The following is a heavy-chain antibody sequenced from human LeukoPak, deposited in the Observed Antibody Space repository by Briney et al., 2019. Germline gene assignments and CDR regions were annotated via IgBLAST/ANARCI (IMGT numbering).Heavy chain of an antibody. CDR2: IIPIFGTA. Sequence: SVKVSCKASGGTFSSYAISWVRQAPGQGLEWMGGIIPIFGTANYAQKFQGRVTITADKSTSTAYMELSSLRSEDTAVYYCASRAVSGTRLYWYFDLWGRGTLVTVSS. D-gene: IGHD6-19*01. CDR3: ASRAVSGTRLYWYFDL. V-gene: IGHV1-69*06. CDR1: GGTFSSYA. J-gene: IGHJ2*01.